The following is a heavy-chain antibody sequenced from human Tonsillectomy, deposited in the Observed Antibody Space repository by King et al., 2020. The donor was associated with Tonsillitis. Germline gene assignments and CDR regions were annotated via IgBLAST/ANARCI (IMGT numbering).Heavy chain of an antibody. CDR3: ARDSGASRAFDF. CDR1: GFTFGDYY. J-gene: IGHJ3*01. Sequence: VQLVESGGGLVKPGGSLRLSCAASGFTFGDYYMIWIRQAPGKGLEWVSYISSSGYTIYYANSLKGRFTISRDNAKNSLYLQMNSLRAEDTAVYYCARDSGASRAFDFWGQGTMVTVSS. CDR2: ISSSGYTI. V-gene: IGHV3-11*01.